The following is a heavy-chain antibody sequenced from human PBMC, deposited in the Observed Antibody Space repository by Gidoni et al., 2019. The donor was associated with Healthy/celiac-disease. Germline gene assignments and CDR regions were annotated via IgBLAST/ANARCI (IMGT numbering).Heavy chain of an antibody. V-gene: IGHV3-23*01. D-gene: IGHD3-9*01. Sequence: EVQLLESGGGLVQPGGSLRLSCAASGFTFSSYAMSWVRQAPGKGLEWVSAISGSGGSTYYADSVKGRFTISRDNSKNTLYLQMNSLRAEDTAVYYCAKVYYDILTGYYNGDAFDIWGQGTMVTVSS. J-gene: IGHJ3*02. CDR3: AKVYYDILTGYYNGDAFDI. CDR1: GFTFSSYA. CDR2: ISGSGGST.